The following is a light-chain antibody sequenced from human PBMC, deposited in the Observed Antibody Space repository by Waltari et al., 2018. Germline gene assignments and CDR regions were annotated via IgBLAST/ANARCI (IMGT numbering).Light chain of an antibody. J-gene: IGLJ1*01. CDR2: NVS. V-gene: IGLV2-14*03. Sequence: QSAVTQPVSVSGSPGQSITLSCAGSSSDIGAFKYVSWYQQHPGDAPNVIIYNVSERPPGVSTRFSGSKSGNTASLTISGLQTEDEADYYCTAHGPGSATIFGTGTRVSVL. CDR1: SSDIGAFKY. CDR3: TAHGPGSATI.